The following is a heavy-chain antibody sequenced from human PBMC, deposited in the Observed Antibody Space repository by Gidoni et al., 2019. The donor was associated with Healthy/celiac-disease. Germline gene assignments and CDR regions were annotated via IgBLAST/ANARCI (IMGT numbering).Heavy chain of an antibody. Sequence: STYYNPSLKSRVTISVDTSKNQFSLKLSSVTAADTAVYYCARNPYYGSSWYGLRVPGENWFDPWGQGTLVTVSS. D-gene: IGHD6-13*01. CDR3: ARNPYYGSSWYGLRVPGENWFDP. V-gene: IGHV4-39*01. CDR2: ST. J-gene: IGHJ5*02.